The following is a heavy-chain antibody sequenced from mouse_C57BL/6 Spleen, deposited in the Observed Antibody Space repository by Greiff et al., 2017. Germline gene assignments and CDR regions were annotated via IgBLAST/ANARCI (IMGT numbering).Heavy chain of an antibody. J-gene: IGHJ4*01. CDR3: ARKDYSNYYAMDY. V-gene: IGHV1-55*01. CDR1: GYTFTSYW. Sequence: QVQLQQPGAELVKPGASVKMSCKASGYTFTSYWITWVKQRPGQGLEWIGDLYPGSGSTNYNEKFKSKAPLTVDTSSSSADMQLSSLTTADSAVYYCARKDYSNYYAMDYWGQGTSVTVSS. CDR2: LYPGSGST. D-gene: IGHD2-5*01.